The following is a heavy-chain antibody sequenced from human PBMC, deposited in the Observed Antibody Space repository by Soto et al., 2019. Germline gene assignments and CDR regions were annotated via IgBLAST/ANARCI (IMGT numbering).Heavy chain of an antibody. CDR2: ISAYNGNT. CDR1: GYTFTSYG. CDR3: AGLNLVVAATIEDYFDY. Sequence: ASVKVSCKASGYTFTSYGISWVRQAPGQGLEWMGWISAYNGNTNYAQKLQGRVTMTTDTSTSTAYMELRSLRSDDTAVYYCAGLNLVVAATIEDYFDYWGQGTQVTVSS. D-gene: IGHD2-15*01. V-gene: IGHV1-18*01. J-gene: IGHJ4*02.